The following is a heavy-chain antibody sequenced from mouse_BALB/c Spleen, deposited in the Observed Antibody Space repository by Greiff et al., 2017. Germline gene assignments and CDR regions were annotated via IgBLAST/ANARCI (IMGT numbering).Heavy chain of an antibody. Sequence: VQLKQSGTVLARPGASVKMSCKASGYSFTSYWMHWVKQRPGQGLEWIGAIYPGNSDTSYNQKFKGKAKLTAVTSASTAYMELSSLTNEDSAVYYCTSYGNYDYFDYWGQGTTLTVSS. CDR3: TSYGNYDYFDY. CDR1: GYSFTSYW. J-gene: IGHJ2*01. CDR2: IYPGNSDT. D-gene: IGHD2-10*02. V-gene: IGHV1-5*01.